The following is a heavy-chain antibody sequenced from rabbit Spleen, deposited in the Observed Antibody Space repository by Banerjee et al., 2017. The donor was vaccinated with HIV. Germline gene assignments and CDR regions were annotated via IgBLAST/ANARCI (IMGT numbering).Heavy chain of an antibody. J-gene: IGHJ6*01. D-gene: IGHD1-1*01. Sequence: QEQLVESGGGLVTPGGSLTLTCKASGFDFSSYGVSWVRQAPGKGLEWIACIDTGSSGFTYFATWAKGRFTCSKTSSTTVTLQMTRLTAADTATYFCARDTSSSFSSYGMDLWGPGTLVTVS. CDR1: GFDFSSYG. CDR3: ARDTSSSFSSYGMDL. V-gene: IGHV1S45*01. CDR2: IDTGSSGFT.